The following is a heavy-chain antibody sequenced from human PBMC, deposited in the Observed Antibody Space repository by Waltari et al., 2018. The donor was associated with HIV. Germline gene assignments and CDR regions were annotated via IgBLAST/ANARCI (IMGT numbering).Heavy chain of an antibody. CDR1: GYSISSGYY. Sequence: QVQLQESGPGLVKPSETLSLTCAVSGYSISSGYYWGWIRQPPGKGREWIGSIYHSGSTYYNPSLKSRVTISVDTSKNQFSLKLSSVTAADTAVYYCAEVRYSSSSWWFDPWGQGTLVTVSS. J-gene: IGHJ5*02. V-gene: IGHV4-38-2*01. D-gene: IGHD6-6*01. CDR3: AEVRYSSSSWWFDP. CDR2: IYHSGST.